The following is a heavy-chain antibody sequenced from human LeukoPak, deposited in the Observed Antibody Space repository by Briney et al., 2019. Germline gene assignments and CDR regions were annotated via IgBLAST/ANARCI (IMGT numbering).Heavy chain of an antibody. V-gene: IGHV3-74*01. CDR3: ARGAGYSVFDY. Sequence: GGSLRLSCAASGFTFSSYWMHWVRQGPGKGLVWVSRISSDGSNTYYADSVEGRFTISRDNAKNTMYLQMNSLRAEDTAVYYCARGAGYSVFDYWGQGTLVTVSS. CDR1: GFTFSSYW. J-gene: IGHJ4*02. D-gene: IGHD3-9*01. CDR2: ISSDGSNT.